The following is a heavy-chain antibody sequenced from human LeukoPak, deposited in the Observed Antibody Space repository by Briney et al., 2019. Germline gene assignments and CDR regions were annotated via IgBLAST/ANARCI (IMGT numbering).Heavy chain of an antibody. CDR3: ARGLFGVILIGQKQFYPMDV. D-gene: IGHD3-3*01. V-gene: IGHV1-69*06. Sequence: GSSVKVSCKASGGTFSSYAISWVRQAPGQGLEWMGGIIPMLGTTNYAQKFQGRVTITADRSTVTVSMELNSLKSEDTAVYYCARGLFGVILIGQKQFYPMDVWGQGTTVIVSS. CDR2: IIPMLGTT. CDR1: GGTFSSYA. J-gene: IGHJ6*02.